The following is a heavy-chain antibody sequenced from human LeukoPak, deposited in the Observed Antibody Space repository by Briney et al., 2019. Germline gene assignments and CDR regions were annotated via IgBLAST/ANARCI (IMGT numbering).Heavy chain of an antibody. D-gene: IGHD3-3*01. CDR2: ISYDGSNK. V-gene: IGHV3-30*04. CDR3: AKDRVGYYDFWSGYYTYYYYGMDV. CDR1: GFIFSNYA. J-gene: IGHJ6*02. Sequence: PGGSLRLSCAASGFIFSNYAMHWVRQAPGKGLEWVAVISYDGSNKYYADSVKGRFTISRDNSKNTLYLQMNSLRAEDTAVYYCAKDRVGYYDFWSGYYTYYYYGMDVWGQGTTVTVSS.